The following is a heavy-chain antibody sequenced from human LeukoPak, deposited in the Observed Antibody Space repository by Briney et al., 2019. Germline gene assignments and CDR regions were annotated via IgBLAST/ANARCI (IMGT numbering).Heavy chain of an antibody. CDR2: INHSGST. Sequence: SETLSLTCAVSGYSISSGYYWGWIRQPPGKGLEWIGEINHSGSTNYNPSLKSRVTISVDTSKNQFSLKLSSVTAADTAVYYCARAAARVSGWYTWGQGTLVTVSS. CDR3: ARAAARVSGWYT. CDR1: GYSISSGYY. V-gene: IGHV4-38-2*01. J-gene: IGHJ4*02. D-gene: IGHD6-19*01.